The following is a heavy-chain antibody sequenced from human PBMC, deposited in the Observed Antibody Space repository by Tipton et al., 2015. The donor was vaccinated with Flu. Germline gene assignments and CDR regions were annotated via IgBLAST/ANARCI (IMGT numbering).Heavy chain of an antibody. V-gene: IGHV4-59*01. Sequence: LRLSCTVSGGSISSYYWSWIRQPPGKGLEWIGYIYYSRSTNYNPSLKSRVTISVDTSKNQFSLKLSSVTAADTAVYYCARDLGSSGSFGYWGQGTLVTVSS. CDR1: GGSISSYY. CDR3: ARDLGSSGSFGY. J-gene: IGHJ4*02. CDR2: IYYSRST. D-gene: IGHD6-13*01.